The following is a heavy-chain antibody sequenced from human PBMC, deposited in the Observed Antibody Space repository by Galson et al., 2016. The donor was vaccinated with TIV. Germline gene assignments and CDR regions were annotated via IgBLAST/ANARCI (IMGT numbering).Heavy chain of an antibody. V-gene: IGHV4-34*01. Sequence: LSLTCAVYGGPFSGYYWSWVRQTPGKGLEWIGEIDQSGNTRYNLSLKSRVTISLDMSKNQFSLKLTSVTAADTAMYYCARSPMSPFDLWGRGTLVTVSS. CDR2: IDQSGNT. D-gene: IGHD5/OR15-5a*01. CDR1: GGPFSGYY. J-gene: IGHJ2*01. CDR3: ARSPMSPFDL.